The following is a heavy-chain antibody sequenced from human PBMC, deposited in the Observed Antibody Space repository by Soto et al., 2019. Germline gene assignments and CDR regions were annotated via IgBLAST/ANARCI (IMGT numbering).Heavy chain of an antibody. J-gene: IGHJ5*02. Sequence: GESLKISCKGSGYGFTGYWIGWVRQMPGKGLEWMGIIFPGGSQTRYSPSFQGQVTMSVDKSISTAYLQWSSLKASDTAMYYCARLSGDQLERPWFDPRRKGTLVTVSS. V-gene: IGHV5-51*01. CDR1: GYGFTGYW. D-gene: IGHD1-1*01. CDR2: IFPGGSQT. CDR3: ARLSGDQLERPWFDP.